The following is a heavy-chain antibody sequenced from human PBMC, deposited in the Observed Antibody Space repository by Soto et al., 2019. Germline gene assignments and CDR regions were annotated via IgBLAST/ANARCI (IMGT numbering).Heavy chain of an antibody. V-gene: IGHV3-33*01. CDR3: ARDPAAFYYYYSSGYYFAY. D-gene: IGHD3-22*01. CDR2: IWYDGSNK. J-gene: IGHJ4*02. CDR1: GFTFSSYG. Sequence: QVQLVESGGGVVQPGRSLRLSCAASGFTFSSYGMHWVRQAPGKGLEWVAVIWYDGSNKYYADSVKGRFTISRDNSKNTLYLQMNSLRAEDTAVDYCARDPAAFYYYYSSGYYFAYWGQGTLVTVSS.